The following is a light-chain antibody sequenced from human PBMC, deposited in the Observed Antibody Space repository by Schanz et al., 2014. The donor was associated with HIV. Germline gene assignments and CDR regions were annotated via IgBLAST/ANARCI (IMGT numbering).Light chain of an antibody. CDR2: DAS. J-gene: IGKJ3*01. CDR1: QSVNTNY. V-gene: IGKV3-20*01. Sequence: EIVLTQSPGTLSLSPGERATLSCRASQSVNTNYLAWYQQRPGQAPRLLIYDASSRATGIPDRFSGSGSGTDFTLTISRLEPDDFAVYYCQQYAGSPTFGPGTTVDIK. CDR3: QQYAGSPT.